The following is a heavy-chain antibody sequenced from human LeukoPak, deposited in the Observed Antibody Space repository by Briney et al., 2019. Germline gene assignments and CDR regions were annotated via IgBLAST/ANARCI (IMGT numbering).Heavy chain of an antibody. CDR2: ISYDGSNE. V-gene: IGHV3-30*03. CDR3: ATLGYYDSSGYDPPDDY. Sequence: GRSLRLSCAASGFTFSSYAMHWVRQAPGKGLEWVAVISYDGSNEYYADSVKGRFTISRDNSKNTLYLQVNSLRAEDTSVYYCATLGYYDSSGYDPPDDYWGQGTLVTVSS. D-gene: IGHD3-22*01. J-gene: IGHJ4*02. CDR1: GFTFSSYA.